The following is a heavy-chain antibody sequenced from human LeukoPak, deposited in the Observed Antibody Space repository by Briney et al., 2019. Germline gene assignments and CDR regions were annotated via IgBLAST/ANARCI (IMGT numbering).Heavy chain of an antibody. CDR1: GFTFSSYW. D-gene: IGHD6-19*01. Sequence: GGSLRLSCAASGFTFSSYWMHWVRQAPGKGLEWVAFIRYDESNKYYADSVKGRFTISRDNSKNTLYLQMNSLRAEDTAVYFCAKLFSYGSGGHAFDIWGQGTMVSVSS. CDR3: AKLFSYGSGGHAFDI. CDR2: IRYDESNK. J-gene: IGHJ3*02. V-gene: IGHV3-30*02.